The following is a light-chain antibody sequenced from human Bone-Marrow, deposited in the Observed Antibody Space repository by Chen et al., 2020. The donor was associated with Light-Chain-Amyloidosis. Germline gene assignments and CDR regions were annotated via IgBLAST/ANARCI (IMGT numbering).Light chain of an antibody. CDR1: DLPTKY. CDR3: QSADSSGTYEVI. CDR2: RDT. J-gene: IGLJ2*01. V-gene: IGLV3-25*03. Sequence: SYERTQPPSVSGSPGQTARIIRSGDDLPTKYAYWYQQKPGQAPVLVIHRDTERPSGISERFSGSSSGTTATLTISGVQAEDEADYHCQSADSSGTYEVIFGGGTKLTVL.